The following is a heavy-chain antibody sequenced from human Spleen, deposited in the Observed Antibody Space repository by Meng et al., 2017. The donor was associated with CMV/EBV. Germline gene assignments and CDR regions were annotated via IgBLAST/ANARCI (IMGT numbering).Heavy chain of an antibody. D-gene: IGHD5-18*01. V-gene: IGHV4-59*01. J-gene: IGHJ4*02. CDR3: ARVHNYGTPIYY. CDR1: GGSINNYF. CDR2: INYNGNT. Sequence: SETLSLTCTVSGGSINNYFWTWIRQSPGNGLEYIGYINYNGNTNYNPSLKSRVTISVDTSKNQFSLKLSSVTAADTAVYYCARVHNYGTPIYYWGQGALVTVSS.